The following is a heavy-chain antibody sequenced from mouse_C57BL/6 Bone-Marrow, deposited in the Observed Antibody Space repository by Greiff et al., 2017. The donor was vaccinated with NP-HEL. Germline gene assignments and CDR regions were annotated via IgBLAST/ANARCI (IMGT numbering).Heavy chain of an antibody. V-gene: IGHV1-18*01. J-gene: IGHJ4*01. Sequence: VQLQQSGPELVKPGASVKIPCKASGYTFTDYNMDWVKQSPGKSLEWIGDINPNNGGTIYNQKFKGKATLTVDKSSSTAYIELRSLTSEDTAVYYCARGGLYYGSSYYCAMDDWGQGTSVTVSS. CDR2: INPNNGGT. D-gene: IGHD1-1*01. CDR1: GYTFTDYN. CDR3: ARGGLYYGSSYYCAMDD.